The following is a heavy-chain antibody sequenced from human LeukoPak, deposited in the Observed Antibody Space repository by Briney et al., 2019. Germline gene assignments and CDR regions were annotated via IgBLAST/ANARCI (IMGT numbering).Heavy chain of an antibody. J-gene: IGHJ3*02. CDR2: IWYGGSNQ. V-gene: IGHV3-33*08. Sequence: GRSLRLSCAASGFTFSSYGMHWVRQAPGKGLEWVAVIWYGGSNQYYADSVKGRFTISRDNSRNTLYLQMNSLRAEDTAVYYCARGQYGSGKDIWGQGTMVTVSS. CDR3: ARGQYGSGKDI. CDR1: GFTFSSYG. D-gene: IGHD3-10*01.